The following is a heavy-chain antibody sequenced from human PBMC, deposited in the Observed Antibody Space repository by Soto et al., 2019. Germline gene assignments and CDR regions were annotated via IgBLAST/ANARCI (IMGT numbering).Heavy chain of an antibody. V-gene: IGHV1-69*13. CDR2: IIPIFGTA. Sequence: ASVKVSCKASGGTFSSYAISWVRQAPGQGLVWMGGIIPIFGTANYAQKFQGRVTITADESTSTAYMELSSLRSEDTAVYYCAAEKGYYDSSGYYYDAFDIWGQGTMLTVSS. J-gene: IGHJ3*02. D-gene: IGHD3-22*01. CDR3: AAEKGYYDSSGYYYDAFDI. CDR1: GGTFSSYA.